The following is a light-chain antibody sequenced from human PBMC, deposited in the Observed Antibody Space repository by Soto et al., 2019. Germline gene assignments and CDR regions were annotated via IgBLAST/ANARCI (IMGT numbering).Light chain of an antibody. J-gene: IGKJ2*01. Sequence: EIVMTQSPATLSVSPGERVTLSCRASQSLTSSLAWYQQKPGQAPRLLIYGASTRATGTPARFSGSGSGTAVTLTSSSLQSEDFAVYACEEYNNWRDMYTFGQGTKLEIK. CDR1: QSLTSS. CDR3: EEYNNWRDMYT. V-gene: IGKV3-15*01. CDR2: GAS.